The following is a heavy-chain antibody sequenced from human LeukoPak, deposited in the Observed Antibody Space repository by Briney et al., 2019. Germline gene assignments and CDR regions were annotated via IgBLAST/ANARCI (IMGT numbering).Heavy chain of an antibody. CDR1: GFTFSSYA. CDR3: AKDPTRPIAVAGTFDY. CDR2: ISGSGGST. V-gene: IGHV3-23*01. Sequence: GGSLRLSCAASGFTFSSYAMSWVRQAPGKGLEWVSAISGSGGSTYYADSVKGRFTISRDNSKNTLCLQMNSLRAEDTAVYYCAKDPTRPIAVAGTFDYWGQGTLVTVSS. D-gene: IGHD6-19*01. J-gene: IGHJ4*02.